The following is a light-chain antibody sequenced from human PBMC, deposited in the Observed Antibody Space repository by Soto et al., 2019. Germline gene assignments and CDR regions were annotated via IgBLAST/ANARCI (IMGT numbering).Light chain of an antibody. V-gene: IGLV2-14*01. Sequence: QSALTQPASVSGSPGQSITISCSGTSSDVGGYNYVSWYQQHAGKAPRVMIYEVNNRPSGVSNRFSGSKSGNTASLTISGLQAEDEADYYCSSYTSSSSLNYVFGSGTKVTV. CDR1: SSDVGGYNY. J-gene: IGLJ1*01. CDR2: EVN. CDR3: SSYTSSSSLNYV.